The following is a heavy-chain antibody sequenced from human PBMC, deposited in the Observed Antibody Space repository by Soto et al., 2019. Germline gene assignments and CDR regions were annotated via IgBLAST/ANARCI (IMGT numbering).Heavy chain of an antibody. D-gene: IGHD1-1*01. Sequence: HPGGSLRLSCAASGFTFGASALQWFRQASGKGLEWVSDIIDSGASTYYADSVKGRFTISRDNAKNSLYLQMNSLRAEDTAVYYCARDIGPRVAYTANDPWGQGALLTVSS. CDR2: IIDSGAST. CDR1: GFTFGASA. J-gene: IGHJ5*02. V-gene: IGHV3-23*01. CDR3: ARDIGPRVAYTANDP.